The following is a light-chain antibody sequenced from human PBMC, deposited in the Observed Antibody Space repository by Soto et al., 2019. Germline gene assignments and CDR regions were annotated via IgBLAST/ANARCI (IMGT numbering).Light chain of an antibody. Sequence: QPVLTQSPSASASLGASVKLTCTLSSGHSSYAIAWHQQQPEKGPRYLMKLDSDGSHTKGDAIPDRFSGSSSGAERYLTIPRPQSEDGAAYYCQTWATAFHVVFGGGPKLPVL. V-gene: IGLV4-69*01. CDR1: SGHSSYA. J-gene: IGLJ2*01. CDR2: LDSDGSH. CDR3: QTWATAFHVV.